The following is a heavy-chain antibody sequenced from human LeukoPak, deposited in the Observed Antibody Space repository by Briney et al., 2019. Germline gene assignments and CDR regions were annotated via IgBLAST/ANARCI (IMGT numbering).Heavy chain of an antibody. Sequence: GGSLRLSCAASGFTFSSYAMSWARQAPGKGLEWVSVIYSGGSTYYADSVKGRFTISRDNSKNTLYLQMNRLRAEDTAVYYCAREARYCSSTSCSDWGQGTLVTVSS. V-gene: IGHV3-66*02. CDR2: IYSGGST. CDR1: GFTFSSYA. J-gene: IGHJ4*02. CDR3: AREARYCSSTSCSD. D-gene: IGHD2-2*01.